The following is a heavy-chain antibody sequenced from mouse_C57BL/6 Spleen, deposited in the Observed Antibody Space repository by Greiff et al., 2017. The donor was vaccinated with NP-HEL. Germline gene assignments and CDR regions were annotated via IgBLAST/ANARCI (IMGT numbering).Heavy chain of an antibody. Sequence: QVQLQQPGAELVRPGSSVKLSCKASGYTFTSYWLDWVKQRPGQGLEWIGNIYPSDSETHYNQKFKDKATLTVDKSSSTAYMQLSSLTSEDSAVYYCARDYYGKRYFDVWGTGTTVTVSS. CDR3: ARDYYGKRYFDV. D-gene: IGHD2-1*01. CDR1: GYTFTSYW. V-gene: IGHV1-61*01. J-gene: IGHJ1*03. CDR2: IYPSDSET.